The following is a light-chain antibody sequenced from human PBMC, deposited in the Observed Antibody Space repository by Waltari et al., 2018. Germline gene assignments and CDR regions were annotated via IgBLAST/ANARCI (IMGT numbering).Light chain of an antibody. J-gene: IGKJ5*01. V-gene: IGKV3-20*01. Sequence: EFVLTQSPGTLSLSPGERASLSCRASQSVNSNYLAWYQQKPGQAPRLLIYGASSRATGIPDRFSGSGSGTDFTLTISRLAPEDFAVYYCQQYGSTLITFGQGTRLEIK. CDR1: QSVNSNY. CDR2: GAS. CDR3: QQYGSTLIT.